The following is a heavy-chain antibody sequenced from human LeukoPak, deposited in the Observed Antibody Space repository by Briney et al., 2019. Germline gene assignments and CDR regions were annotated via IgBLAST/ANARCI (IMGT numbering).Heavy chain of an antibody. CDR3: ARELAVPATGS. CDR2: ISSSSSFI. J-gene: IGHJ5*02. V-gene: IGHV3-48*01. CDR1: GFTFSVYS. Sequence: PGGSLRLSCAASGFTFSVYSMNWVRQAPGKGLEWVSYISSSSSFIYYADSVKGRFTISRDNAKNSLYLQMNSLRAEDTAVYYCARELAVPATGSWGQGTLVTVSS. D-gene: IGHD2-15*01.